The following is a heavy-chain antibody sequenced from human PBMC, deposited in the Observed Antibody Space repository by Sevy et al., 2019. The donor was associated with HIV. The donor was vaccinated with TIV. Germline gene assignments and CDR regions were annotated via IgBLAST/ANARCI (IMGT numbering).Heavy chain of an antibody. CDR2: ISSSSSNI. V-gene: IGHV3-21*01. CDR3: ARDRDGSGSSGGYGMDV. J-gene: IGHJ6*02. Sequence: GGSLRRSCVGSGITFSYYSMNWVRQAPGKGLEWVSSISSSSSNIYYADSVKGRFTISRDNAKKSLYLQMNSLRAEDTAVYYCARDRDGSGSSGGYGMDVWGQGTTVTVSS. CDR1: GITFSYYS. D-gene: IGHD3-10*01.